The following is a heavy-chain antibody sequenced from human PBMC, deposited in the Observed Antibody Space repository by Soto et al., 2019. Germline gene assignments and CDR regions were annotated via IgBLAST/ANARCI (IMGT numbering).Heavy chain of an antibody. V-gene: IGHV4-4*02. CDR1: GGSISSSNW. CDR2: IYHSGST. D-gene: IGHD3-10*02. J-gene: IGHJ4*02. CDR3: ARQSDVRGVISDDY. Sequence: QVQLQESGPGLVKPSGTLSLTCAVSGGSISSSNWWSWVRQPPGKGLEWIEGIYHSGSTNYNPSLKRRITISVDKAKNQFSLKLSSVTAADTAVYYCARQSDVRGVISDDYWGQGTLVTVSS.